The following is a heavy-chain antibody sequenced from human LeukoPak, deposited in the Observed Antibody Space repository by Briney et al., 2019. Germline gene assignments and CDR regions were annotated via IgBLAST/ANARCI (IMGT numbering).Heavy chain of an antibody. CDR2: IYPGDSDT. J-gene: IGHJ4*02. CDR3: ARLGSVYFDSSGYYDY. D-gene: IGHD3-22*01. CDR1: GYSFTSYW. Sequence: GESLKISCKGSGYSFTSYWIGWVRQMPGKGLEWMGIIYPGDSDTRYSPSFQGQVTISADKFISTAYLQWSSLQASDTAMYYCARLGSVYFDSSGYYDYWGQGTLVTVSS. V-gene: IGHV5-51*01.